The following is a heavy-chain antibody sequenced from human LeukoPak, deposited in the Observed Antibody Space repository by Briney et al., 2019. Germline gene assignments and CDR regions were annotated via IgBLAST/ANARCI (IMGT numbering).Heavy chain of an antibody. Sequence: GGSLRLSCTPSGFTFGDYAMSWVRRAPGKGLEWVAFIRSKAYGGTTEYAASVKGRFTISRDDSKSIAYLQMSGLKTEDTALYYCTRARYAGSYYTYYFDYWGRGTLVAVSS. D-gene: IGHD1-26*01. J-gene: IGHJ4*02. CDR1: GFTFGDYA. CDR3: TRARYAGSYYTYYFDY. CDR2: IRSKAYGGTT. V-gene: IGHV3-49*04.